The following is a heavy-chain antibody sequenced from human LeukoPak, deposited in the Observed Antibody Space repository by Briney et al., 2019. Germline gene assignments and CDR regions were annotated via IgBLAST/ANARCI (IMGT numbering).Heavy chain of an antibody. CDR2: IYHSGST. Sequence: SETLSLTCAVSGYSISSGYYWGWIRQPPGKGLEWIGSIYHSGSTYYNPSLKSRVTISVDTSKNQFSLKLSSVTAAGTAVYYCARRAAAGKASFDPWGQGTLVTVSS. CDR1: GYSISSGYY. J-gene: IGHJ5*02. CDR3: ARRAAAGKASFDP. D-gene: IGHD6-13*01. V-gene: IGHV4-38-2*01.